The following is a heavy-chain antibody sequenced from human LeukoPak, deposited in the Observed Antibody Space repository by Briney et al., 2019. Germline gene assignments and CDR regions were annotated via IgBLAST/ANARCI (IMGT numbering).Heavy chain of an antibody. Sequence: GGSLRLSCAASGFTFSSYAMSWARQAPGKGLEWVSAISGSGGSTYYADSVKGRFTISRDNSKNTLYLQMNSLRAEDTAVYYCAKPQPGYDFWSGYDYFDYWGQGTLVTVSS. CDR3: AKPQPGYDFWSGYDYFDY. V-gene: IGHV3-23*01. CDR1: GFTFSSYA. D-gene: IGHD3-3*01. J-gene: IGHJ4*02. CDR2: ISGSGGST.